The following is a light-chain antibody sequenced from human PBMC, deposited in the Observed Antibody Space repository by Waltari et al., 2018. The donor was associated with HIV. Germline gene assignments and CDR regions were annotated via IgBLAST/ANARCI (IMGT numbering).Light chain of an antibody. CDR1: SSNIGNHY. CDR3: GTWDSSLTAVV. J-gene: IGLJ2*01. V-gene: IGLV1-51*01. Sequence: QSVLTQPPSVSAAPGQKVTISCSGSSSNIGNHYVSWYQHFPGAAPKRLIYDNDNRPSEIPDRFSGSKSGTSATLGITGLQTGDEAHYYCGTWDSSLTAVVFGGGTKLTVL. CDR2: DND.